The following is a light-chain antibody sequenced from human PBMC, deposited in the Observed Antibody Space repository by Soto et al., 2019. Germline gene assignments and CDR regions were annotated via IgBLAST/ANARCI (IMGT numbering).Light chain of an antibody. J-gene: IGLJ1*01. CDR3: AAWDDRLNGPV. Sequence: QAVVTQPPSASGTPGQRVTISCSGSSSNIGSNTVNWYQQLPGTAPKLLIYSSNQRPSGVPDRFSGSKSGTSASLAISGLQSEDEADYYCAAWDDRLNGPVFGTGTKLTVL. CDR2: SSN. V-gene: IGLV1-44*01. CDR1: SSNIGSNT.